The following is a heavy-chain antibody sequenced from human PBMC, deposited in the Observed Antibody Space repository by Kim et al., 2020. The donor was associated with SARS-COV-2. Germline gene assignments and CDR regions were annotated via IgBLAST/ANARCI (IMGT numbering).Heavy chain of an antibody. CDR2: MNPNSGNT. V-gene: IGHV1-8*01. CDR1: GYTFTSYD. CDR3: ARGSKGPPRRIAAAGTLNRWFDP. J-gene: IGHJ5*02. Sequence: ASVKVSCKASGYTFTSYDINWVRQATGQGLEWMGWMNPNSGNTGYAQKFQGRVTMTRNTSISTAYMELSSLRSEDTAVYYCARGSKGPPRRIAAAGTLNRWFDPWGQGNLVTVSS. D-gene: IGHD6-13*01.